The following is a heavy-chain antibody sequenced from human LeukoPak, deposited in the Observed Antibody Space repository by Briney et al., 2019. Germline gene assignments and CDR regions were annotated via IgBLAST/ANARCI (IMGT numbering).Heavy chain of an antibody. CDR1: GGSISSYY. V-gene: IGHV4-59*08. D-gene: IGHD6-6*01. CDR3: ARLWDSSSSLDY. J-gene: IGHJ4*02. CDR2: IYYSGGT. Sequence: SETLSLTCTVSGGSISSYYWTWIRQPPGRGLGLEWIGYIYYSGGTNYNPSLKSRVTISIDTSKNQVSLKLSSVTAADTAVYYCARLWDSSSSLDYWGQGTLVTVSS.